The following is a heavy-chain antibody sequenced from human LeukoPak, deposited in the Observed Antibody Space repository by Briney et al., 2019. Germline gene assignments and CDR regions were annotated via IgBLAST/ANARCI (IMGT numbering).Heavy chain of an antibody. J-gene: IGHJ4*02. CDR3: AREGTSQQLVPPYFDY. D-gene: IGHD6-13*01. Sequence: SETLSLTCSVSGGSTSNYYWSWIRQPPGKGLEWIGYIYYTGRTNYSPSLKSRVTISVDTSKNQFSLKLSSVTTADTAVYYCAREGTSQQLVPPYFDYWGQGTLVTVSS. CDR1: GGSTSNYY. V-gene: IGHV4-59*01. CDR2: IYYTGRT.